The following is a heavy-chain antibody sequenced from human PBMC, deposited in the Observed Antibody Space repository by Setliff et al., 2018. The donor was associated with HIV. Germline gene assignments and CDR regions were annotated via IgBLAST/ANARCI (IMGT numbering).Heavy chain of an antibody. CDR2: IGAKNDNT. CDR1: GYTFTNYG. Sequence: ASVKVSCKASGYTFTNYGITWVRQAPGHGLEWMGWIGAKNDNTNYARQFQGRVTMTTETSTNTVYMELRSLTYDDTAVYYCARPAATWDFDYWGQGTLVTVSS. J-gene: IGHJ4*02. CDR3: ARPAATWDFDY. D-gene: IGHD2-2*01. V-gene: IGHV1-18*01.